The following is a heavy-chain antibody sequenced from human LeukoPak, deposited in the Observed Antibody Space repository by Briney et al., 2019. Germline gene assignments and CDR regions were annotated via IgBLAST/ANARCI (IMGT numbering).Heavy chain of an antibody. CDR2: IIPIFGTA. V-gene: IGHV1-69*05. D-gene: IGHD3-22*01. Sequence: GASVKVSCKASGGTFSSYAISWVRQAPGQGLEWMGGIIPIFGTANCAQKFQGRVTITTDESTSTAYMELSSLRSEDTAVYYCARGSIDYDSSGYPLGYWGQGTLVTVSS. CDR1: GGTFSSYA. J-gene: IGHJ4*02. CDR3: ARGSIDYDSSGYPLGY.